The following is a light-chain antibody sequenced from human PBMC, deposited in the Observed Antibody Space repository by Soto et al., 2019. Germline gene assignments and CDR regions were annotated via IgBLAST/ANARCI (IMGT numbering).Light chain of an antibody. V-gene: IGKV1-5*03. J-gene: IGKJ2*01. CDR3: QQYNDYQYI. CDR1: QSITTW. Sequence: DIQMTQSPSTLSASVGDRVTITCRASQSITTWLAWYQQKPGKAPKLLIYKATNLQSGVPSRFSGSGSVTEFSLTISSLQPDDFATYYCQQYNDYQYIFGQGTKLEIK. CDR2: KAT.